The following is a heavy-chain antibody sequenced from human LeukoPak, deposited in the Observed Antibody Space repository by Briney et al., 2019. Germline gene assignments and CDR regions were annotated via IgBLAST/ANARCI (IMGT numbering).Heavy chain of an antibody. Sequence: GGSLRLSCAASGFTFSSYGMSWVRQAPGKGLEWVSAISGSGGSTYYADSVKGRFTISRDNAKNSLYLQMNSLRAEDTAVYYCARGGYDFDYWGQGTLVTVSS. CDR1: GFTFSSYG. J-gene: IGHJ4*02. CDR2: ISGSGGST. V-gene: IGHV3-23*01. CDR3: ARGGYDFDY. D-gene: IGHD6-25*01.